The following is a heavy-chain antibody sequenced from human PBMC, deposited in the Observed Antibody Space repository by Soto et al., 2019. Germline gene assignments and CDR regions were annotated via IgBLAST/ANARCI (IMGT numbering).Heavy chain of an antibody. CDR1: WFFFGNIL. CDR3: VRGVYSTGWIFEY. D-gene: IGHD6-19*01. Sequence: PVVSPKPSCATAWFFFGNILVCWVPPAPRKGLEWVANIKQDGSEKHYVDSVKGRFTLSRDNAKNSLHLQMNSLKAEDTAMYLCVRGVYSTGWIFEYWGQGTLVSV. J-gene: IGHJ4*01. CDR2: IKQDGSEK. V-gene: IGHV3-7*01.